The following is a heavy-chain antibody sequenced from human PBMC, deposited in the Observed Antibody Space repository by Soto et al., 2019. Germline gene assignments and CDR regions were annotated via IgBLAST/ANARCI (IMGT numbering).Heavy chain of an antibody. CDR3: ARQGARRNLLAL. V-gene: IGHV4-59*08. CDR2: IYYSGST. D-gene: IGHD2-15*01. CDR1: GGSISSYY. Sequence: SETLSLTCTVSGGSISSYYWTWIRQPPGKGLEWIGYIYYSGSTNYNPSLKSRVTISLDTSKNQFSLNLTSVTAADTAVYYCARQGARRNLLALCGQGSLVPGSS. J-gene: IGHJ4*02.